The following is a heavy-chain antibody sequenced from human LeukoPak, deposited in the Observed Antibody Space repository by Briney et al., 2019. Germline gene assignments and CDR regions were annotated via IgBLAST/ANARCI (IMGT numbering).Heavy chain of an antibody. CDR3: ARGIAAADLHNWFDP. V-gene: IGHV3-30*03. CDR1: GFTFSSYG. J-gene: IGHJ5*02. CDR2: ISYDGSNK. D-gene: IGHD6-13*01. Sequence: GGSLRLSCAASGFTFSSYGIHWVRQAPGKGLEWVAVISYDGSNKYYADSVKGRFTISRDNSKNTLYLQMNSLRAEDTAVYYCARGIAAADLHNWFDPWGQGTLVTVSS.